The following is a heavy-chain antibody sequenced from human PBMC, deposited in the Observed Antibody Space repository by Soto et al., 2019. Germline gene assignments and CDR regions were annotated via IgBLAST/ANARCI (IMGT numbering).Heavy chain of an antibody. CDR2: IWHTGRP. CDR1: GDSLTNNHW. CDR3: VRDSRTGCSSINCYMH. Sequence: QLQLRESGPGLVQPSGTLSLTCDVSGDSLTNNHWWSWVRQAPGKGLEWIGEIWHTGRPNYNTSRKSRVAISIDKSKNQFSLKVSSVTAADTAVYYCVRDSRTGCSSINCYMHWGQGTLVTVSS. V-gene: IGHV4-4*02. D-gene: IGHD2-15*01. J-gene: IGHJ4*02.